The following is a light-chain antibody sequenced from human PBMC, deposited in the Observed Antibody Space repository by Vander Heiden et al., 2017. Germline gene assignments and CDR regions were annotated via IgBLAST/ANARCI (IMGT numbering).Light chain of an antibody. CDR1: NIARKS. Sequence: SYVLTQPPSVSVAPSQTATIICGGNNIARKSVHWYQQKPGQAPVLVVYGDSVRPSAIPARFSGSNSGNTATLTITRVEAGEEADYFCQAWDNRSDHWVFGGGTKLTVL. V-gene: IGLV3-21*02. J-gene: IGLJ3*02. CDR2: GDS. CDR3: QAWDNRSDHWV.